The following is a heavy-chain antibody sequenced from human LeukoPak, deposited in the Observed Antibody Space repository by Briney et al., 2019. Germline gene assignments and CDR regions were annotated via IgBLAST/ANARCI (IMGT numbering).Heavy chain of an antibody. CDR2: IRSSGSTI. CDR3: ARDGYDSSGYYYDVWYFDY. Sequence: PGGSLRLSCAASGFTFSSYEMNWVRQAPGKGLEWVSYIRSSGSTIYYADSVKGRFTISRDNAKNSLYLQMNSLRAEDTAVYYCARDGYDSSGYYYDVWYFDYWGQGTLVTVSS. V-gene: IGHV3-48*03. CDR1: GFTFSSYE. J-gene: IGHJ4*02. D-gene: IGHD3-22*01.